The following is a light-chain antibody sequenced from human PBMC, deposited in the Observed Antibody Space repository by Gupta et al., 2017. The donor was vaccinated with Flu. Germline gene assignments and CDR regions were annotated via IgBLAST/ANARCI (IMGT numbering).Light chain of an antibody. CDR2: DAS. Sequence: PAALSVSPGERATLSCRASQSVSSNLAWYQQKPGQAPRLLIFDASTRATGVSARFSGSGSGTEFTLTISSLQSEDFAAYYCQQYTSWPPAFGQGTKVEI. J-gene: IGKJ1*01. CDR3: QQYTSWPPA. CDR1: QSVSSN. V-gene: IGKV3-15*01.